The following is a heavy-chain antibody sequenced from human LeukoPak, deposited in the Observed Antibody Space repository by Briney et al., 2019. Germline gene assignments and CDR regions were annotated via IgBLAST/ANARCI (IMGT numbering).Heavy chain of an antibody. CDR1: SYTFTNYR. J-gene: IGHJ4*02. CDR2: ISAYNGNT. D-gene: IGHD6-19*01. V-gene: IGHV1-18*01. Sequence: ASVKVSCKASSYTFTNYRISWVRRAPGQGLEWMGWISAYNGNTNYAQKLQGRVTMTTDTSTSTAYMELRSLRSDDTAVYYCASASIAVAPWYFDYWGQGTLVTVSS. CDR3: ASASIAVAPWYFDY.